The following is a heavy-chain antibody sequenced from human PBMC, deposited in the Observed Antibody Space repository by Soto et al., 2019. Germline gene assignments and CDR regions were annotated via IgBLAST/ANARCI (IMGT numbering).Heavy chain of an antibody. Sequence: PGGSLRLSFVASGFTFSDCYMDWVRQAPGKGLEWVSSVKNRPKDFVTEYAASVTGRFIISRDDSQKSLFLQMNSLKAEETAIYYCVRNELGWFLXWGQGTTVTVSX. CDR2: VKNRPKDFVT. J-gene: IGHJ4*02. CDR1: GFTFSDCY. CDR3: VRNELGWFLX. D-gene: IGHD7-27*01. V-gene: IGHV3-72*01.